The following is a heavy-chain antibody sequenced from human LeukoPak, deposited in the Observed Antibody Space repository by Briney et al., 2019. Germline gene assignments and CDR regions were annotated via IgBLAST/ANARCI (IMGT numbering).Heavy chain of an antibody. D-gene: IGHD1-26*01. J-gene: IGHJ6*03. CDR2: IIPILGIA. V-gene: IGHV1-69*04. CDR3: AREQRGGLSGNLGGLFASYYTYYYMDV. Sequence: SVKASCKASGGTFSSYAISWVRQAPGQGLEWMGRIIPILGIANFAQKFQGRVTITADKSTSTAYTELSSLRSEDTAVFFCAREQRGGLSGNLGGLFASYYTYYYMDVWGRGTTVTV. CDR1: GGTFSSYA.